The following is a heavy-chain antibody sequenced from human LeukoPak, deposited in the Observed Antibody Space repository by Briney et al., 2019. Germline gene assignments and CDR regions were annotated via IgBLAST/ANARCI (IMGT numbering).Heavy chain of an antibody. V-gene: IGHV4-59*01. CDR3: ARGPTRYYFDC. D-gene: IGHD4-17*01. CDR1: SGSISSYY. CDR2: IFYSGST. J-gene: IGHJ4*02. Sequence: SETLSLTCTVSSGSISSYYWSWIRQPPGKGLEWIGYIFYSGSTNYNPSLKSRVTISVDTSKNQFSLGLSSVTDADTAVYYCARGPTRYYFDCWGQGTLVTVSS.